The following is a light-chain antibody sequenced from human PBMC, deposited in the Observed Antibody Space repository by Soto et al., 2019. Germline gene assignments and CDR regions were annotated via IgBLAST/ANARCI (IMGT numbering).Light chain of an antibody. CDR3: QQYNNWPRT. Sequence: EIGMTQSPATLSVSPGDRATLSCRASQSVNTNLAWYQQKPGQAPRLLIYGASTRATGIPASFSGSGSGTEFTLTISSLQSEDFAVYYCQQYNNWPRTCGQGTNVEIK. CDR2: GAS. J-gene: IGKJ1*01. V-gene: IGKV3-15*01. CDR1: QSVNTN.